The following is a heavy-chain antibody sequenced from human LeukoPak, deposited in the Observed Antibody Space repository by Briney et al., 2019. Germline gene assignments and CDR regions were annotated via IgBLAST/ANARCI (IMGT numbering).Heavy chain of an antibody. V-gene: IGHV3-9*01. D-gene: IGHD6-13*01. J-gene: IGHJ4*02. CDR3: ARGGAAAGYPVDY. CDR2: ISWNSGSI. Sequence: GGSLRLSCAASGFTFDDYAMHWVRQAPGKGLEWVSGISWNSGSIGYADSVKGRFTISRDNAKNSLYLQMNSLRAEDTAVYYCARGGAAAGYPVDYWGQGTLVTVSS. CDR1: GFTFDDYA.